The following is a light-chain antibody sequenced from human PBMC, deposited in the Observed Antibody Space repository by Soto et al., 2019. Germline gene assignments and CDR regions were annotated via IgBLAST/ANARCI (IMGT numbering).Light chain of an antibody. J-gene: IGLJ2*01. V-gene: IGLV2-8*01. CDR1: NSDVGGYNY. CDR2: EVS. CDR3: SSYAGSNNFVV. Sequence: QSALTQPPSASGSPGQSVTISCTGTNSDVGGYNYVSWYQQYPGKAPKLMIYEVSKRPSGVPDRFSGSKSANTASLTVSGLQAEDEADYYCSSYAGSNNFVVFGGGTKLTVL.